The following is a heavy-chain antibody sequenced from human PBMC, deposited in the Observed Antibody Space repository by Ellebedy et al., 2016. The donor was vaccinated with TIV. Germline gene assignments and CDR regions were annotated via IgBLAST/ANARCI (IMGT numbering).Heavy chain of an antibody. J-gene: IGHJ3*02. CDR1: GFTFSDHY. CDR3: ARVTGGLGGAFDI. D-gene: IGHD2-8*02. V-gene: IGHV3-21*01. CDR2: ISSSSSYI. Sequence: GESLKISCAASGFTFSDHYMDWVRQAPGKGLEWVSSISSSSSYIYYADSVRGRLTVSRDNAKNSLYLQMNSRRAEDTAVYYCARVTGGLGGAFDIWGQGTMVTVSS.